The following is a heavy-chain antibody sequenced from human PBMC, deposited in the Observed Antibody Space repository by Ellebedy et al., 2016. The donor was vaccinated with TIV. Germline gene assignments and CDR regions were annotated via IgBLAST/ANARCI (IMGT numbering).Heavy chain of an antibody. V-gene: IGHV3-7*03. CDR3: ARGRSVN. D-gene: IGHD3-3*01. J-gene: IGHJ4*02. CDR1: GFTFGGNW. Sequence: GESLKISCAASGFTFGGNWMSWVRQPPGKGLEWVAYIKQDGSEKYYVDSVKGRFTISRDNAKNSLYLQMNSLRAEDTAVYYCARGRSVNWGQGTLVTVSS. CDR2: IKQDGSEK.